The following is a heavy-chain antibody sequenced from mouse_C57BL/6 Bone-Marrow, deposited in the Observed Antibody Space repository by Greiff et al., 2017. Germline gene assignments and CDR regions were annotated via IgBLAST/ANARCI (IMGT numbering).Heavy chain of an antibody. J-gene: IGHJ3*01. CDR3: ARDYDGYYVHFAD. CDR1: GYTFTDYY. D-gene: IGHD2-3*01. CDR2: INPNNGGT. V-gene: IGHV1-26*01. Sequence: VQLQQSGPELVKPGASVKISCKASGYTFTDYYMNWVKQSHGKSLEWIGDINPNNGGTSYNQKFKGKAPLTVDKSSSTADMELRSLASEDSAVYYCARDYDGYYVHFADWGQGTLVTVSA.